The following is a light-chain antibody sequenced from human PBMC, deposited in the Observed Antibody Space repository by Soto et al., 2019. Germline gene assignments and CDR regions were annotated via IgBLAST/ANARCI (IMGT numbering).Light chain of an antibody. CDR2: VAT. V-gene: IGKV1-39*01. J-gene: IGKJ1*01. CDR3: HQSDSTPQT. CDR1: QSIGTY. Sequence: DVQLTQSPSSLSSSLVDRFTISCRASQSIGTYLNWFLQKPGKAPKLLIYVATSLQNGVPSRFSGTGSGPDFALTTSSLHPEDVRVYYCHQSDSTPQTFGQGTRV.